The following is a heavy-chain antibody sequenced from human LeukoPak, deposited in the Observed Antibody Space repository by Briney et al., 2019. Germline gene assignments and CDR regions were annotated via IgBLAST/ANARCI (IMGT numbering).Heavy chain of an antibody. D-gene: IGHD1-26*01. CDR2: IYYSGST. Sequence: PSETLSLTCTVSGGSISSYYWSWIRQPPGKGLEWIGYIYYSGSTNYNPSLKSRVTISVDTSKNQFSLKLSSVTAADTAVHYCARGGWELLGDAFDIWGQGTMVTVSS. V-gene: IGHV4-59*01. CDR3: ARGGWELLGDAFDI. CDR1: GGSISSYY. J-gene: IGHJ3*02.